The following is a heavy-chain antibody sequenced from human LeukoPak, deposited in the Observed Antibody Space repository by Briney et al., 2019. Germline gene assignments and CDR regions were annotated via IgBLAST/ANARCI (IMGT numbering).Heavy chain of an antibody. V-gene: IGHV4-59*01. CDR3: ARDFRGSVDAFDI. J-gene: IGHJ3*02. CDR2: TYYSGRT. Sequence: KSSETLSLTCTVSGGSISDYYWNWMRQPPGKGLEWIGYTYYSGRTNYNPSLKSRVSISVDTSKNQFSLKLSSVTAADTAVYYCARDFRGSVDAFDIWGQGTMVAVSS. CDR1: GGSISDYY.